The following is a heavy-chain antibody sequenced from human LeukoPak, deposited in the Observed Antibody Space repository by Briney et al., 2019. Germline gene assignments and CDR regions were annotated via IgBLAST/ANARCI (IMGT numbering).Heavy chain of an antibody. Sequence: GGSLRLSCAASGFTFSSYEMSWVRQAPGKGLEWVSSISSSSSYIYYADSVKGRFTISRDNAKNSLYLQMNSLRAEDTAVYYCARVADYGGNSVFDYWGQGTLVTVSS. D-gene: IGHD4-23*01. CDR2: ISSSSSYI. CDR3: ARVADYGGNSVFDY. J-gene: IGHJ4*02. V-gene: IGHV3-21*01. CDR1: GFTFSSYE.